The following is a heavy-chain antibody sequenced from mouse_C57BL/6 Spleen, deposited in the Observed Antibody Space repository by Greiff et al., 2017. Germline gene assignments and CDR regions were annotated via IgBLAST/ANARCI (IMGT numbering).Heavy chain of an antibody. J-gene: IGHJ2*01. V-gene: IGHV1-82*01. CDR3: ARSNWVDY. CDR1: GYAFSSSW. Sequence: VQLQQSGPELVKPGASVKISCKASGYAFSSSWMNWVKQRPGKGLEWIGRIYPGDGDTNYNGKFKGKATLTADKSSSTAYMQLSSLTSEDSAVYFCARSNWVDYWGQGTTLTVSS. CDR2: IYPGDGDT. D-gene: IGHD4-1*01.